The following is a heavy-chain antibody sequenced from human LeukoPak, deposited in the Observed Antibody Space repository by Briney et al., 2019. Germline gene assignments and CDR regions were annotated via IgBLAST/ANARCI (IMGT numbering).Heavy chain of an antibody. CDR3: ARDMRLRLGEFSHLDY. CDR1: GFTFSRYG. Sequence: GGSLRLSCAASGFTFSRYGMHWVRQAPGKGLEWVALISYDGSNKYYADSVKGRFTVSRDNSKNTLYLQMSSLRAEDTAVYYCARDMRLRLGEFSHLDYGGQGTLVTVSS. V-gene: IGHV3-33*01. CDR2: ISYDGSNK. D-gene: IGHD3-16*02. J-gene: IGHJ4*02.